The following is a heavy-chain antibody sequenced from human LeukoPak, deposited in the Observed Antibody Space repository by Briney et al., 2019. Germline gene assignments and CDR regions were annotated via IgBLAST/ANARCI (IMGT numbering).Heavy chain of an antibody. V-gene: IGHV1-18*01. J-gene: IGHJ5*02. CDR1: GYTFTTYG. D-gene: IGHD1-14*01. CDR3: ARDIKRSRARWENLGFDP. CDR2: ISVYNGNT. Sequence: ASVKVSCKASGYTFTTYGISWVRQAPGQGLERMGWISVYNGNTNYAQKLQGRVTMTTDTSTSTAYMELRSLRSDDTAVYYCARDIKRSRARWENLGFDPWGQGTLVTVSS.